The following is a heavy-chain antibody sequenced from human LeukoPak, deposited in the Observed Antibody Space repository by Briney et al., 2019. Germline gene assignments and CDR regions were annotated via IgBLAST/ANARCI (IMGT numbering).Heavy chain of an antibody. Sequence: AASVKVSCKASGYTFTSYAMHWVRQAPGQRPEWMGWINAGNGNTKYSQKFQGRVTITRDTSASTAYMELSSLRPEDTAVYYCARVQSAYCSGSSCYGGYFDYWGQGTLVTVSS. CDR1: GYTFTSYA. CDR3: ARVQSAYCSGSSCYGGYFDY. D-gene: IGHD2-15*01. V-gene: IGHV1-3*01. CDR2: INAGNGNT. J-gene: IGHJ4*02.